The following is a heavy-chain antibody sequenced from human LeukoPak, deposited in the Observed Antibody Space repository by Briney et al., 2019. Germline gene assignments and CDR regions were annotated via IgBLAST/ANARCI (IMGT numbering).Heavy chain of an antibody. V-gene: IGHV3-53*01. D-gene: IGHD3-22*01. J-gene: IGHJ4*02. Sequence: GSLRLSCAVSGFTVSSNYMSWVRQAPGKGLEWVSVIYSGGSTYYADSVKGRFTISRDNSKNTLYLQMNSLRAEDTAVYYCARCYYDSSGSIPLDYWGQGTLVTVSS. CDR2: IYSGGST. CDR1: GFTVSSNY. CDR3: ARCYYDSSGSIPLDY.